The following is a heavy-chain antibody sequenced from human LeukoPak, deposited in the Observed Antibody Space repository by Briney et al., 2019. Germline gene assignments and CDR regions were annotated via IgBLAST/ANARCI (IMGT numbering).Heavy chain of an antibody. V-gene: IGHV4-39*01. CDR3: GRHTRLEGDYVSPPDY. D-gene: IGHD4-17*01. Sequence: SETLSLACTVSGGAISSSSYYWGRIRQPPVKGLEWIGSIYYSGSTYYNPSLKSRVTISVDTSKIQFSMKLSSVTAADFFFSSRGRHTRLEGDYVSPPDYWGQGTLVTVSS. CDR2: IYYSGST. J-gene: IGHJ4*02. CDR1: GGAISSSSYY.